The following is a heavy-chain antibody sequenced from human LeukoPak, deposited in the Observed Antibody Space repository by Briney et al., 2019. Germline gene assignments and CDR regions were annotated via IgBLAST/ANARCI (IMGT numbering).Heavy chain of an antibody. V-gene: IGHV4-38-2*02. Sequence: SETLSLTCTVSGYSISSGYYWGWIRQPPGKGLEWIGSFYDSGNTYYNPSLKSRVTISVDTSKNQFSLKVRSVTAADTAVYYCARGSPSRYNYDSSGYYGGYFDYWGQGTPVTVSS. D-gene: IGHD3-22*01. CDR3: ARGSPSRYNYDSSGYYGGYFDY. J-gene: IGHJ4*02. CDR1: GYSISSGYY. CDR2: FYDSGNT.